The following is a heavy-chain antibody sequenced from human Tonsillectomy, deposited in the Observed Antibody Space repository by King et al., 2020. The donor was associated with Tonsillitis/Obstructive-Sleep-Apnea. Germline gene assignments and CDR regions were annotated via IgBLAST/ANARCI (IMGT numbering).Heavy chain of an antibody. CDR1: GGSVSSGSYY. D-gene: IGHD2-15*01. Sequence: QLQESGPGLVKPSETLSLTCTVSGGSVSSGSYYWSWIRQPPGKGLEWIGYVYYSGSTNYNPSLKSRVTMSVDTSKNQFSLNLSSVTAADTAVYYCAGEESLYCSGGSCYFDAFDIWGQGTMVTVSS. CDR3: AGEESLYCSGGSCYFDAFDI. V-gene: IGHV4-61*01. J-gene: IGHJ3*02. CDR2: VYYSGST.